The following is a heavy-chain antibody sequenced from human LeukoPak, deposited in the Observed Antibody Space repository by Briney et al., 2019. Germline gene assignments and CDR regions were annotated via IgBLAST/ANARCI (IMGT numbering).Heavy chain of an antibody. CDR2: IYYSGST. J-gene: IGHJ6*03. V-gene: IGHV4-59*01. CDR1: GGSISSYY. Sequence: SETLSLTCTVSGGSISSYYRSWIRQPPGKGLEWIGYIYYSGSTNYNPSLKSRVTISVDTSKNQFSLKLSSVTAADTAVYYCAREVLYCSGGSCYSDYYYYMDVWGKGTTVTVSS. D-gene: IGHD2-15*01. CDR3: AREVLYCSGGSCYSDYYYYMDV.